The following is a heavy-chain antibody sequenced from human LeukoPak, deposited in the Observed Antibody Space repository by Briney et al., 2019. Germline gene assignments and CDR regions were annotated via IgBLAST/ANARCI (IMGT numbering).Heavy chain of an antibody. D-gene: IGHD6-13*01. J-gene: IGHJ5*02. CDR2: IYHSGST. Sequence: PSETLSLTCSVSGYSISRGYYWAWIRQRQPPGKGLEWIGSIYHSGSTYYNPSLKSRVTISVDTSKNQFSLKLSSVTAADTAVYYCARAYSSSWYFNWFDPWGQGTLVTVSS. CDR1: GYSISRGYY. V-gene: IGHV4-38-2*02. CDR3: ARAYSSSWYFNWFDP.